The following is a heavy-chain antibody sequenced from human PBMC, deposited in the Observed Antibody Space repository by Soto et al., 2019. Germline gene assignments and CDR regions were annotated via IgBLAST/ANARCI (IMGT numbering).Heavy chain of an antibody. CDR1: GASISSSDYY. CDR3: ARHQYGYGLDV. Sequence: QLQLQEPGPGLLKPSETLSLTCTVSGASISSSDYYWGWIRQPPGKGLEWIGSIFYNGNTYYNPSLESRLTVSRDTSKSQFSLNLSSVTAADMAVYFCARHQYGYGLDVWGQGTTVTVSS. CDR2: IFYNGNT. V-gene: IGHV4-39*01. J-gene: IGHJ6*02. D-gene: IGHD3-10*01.